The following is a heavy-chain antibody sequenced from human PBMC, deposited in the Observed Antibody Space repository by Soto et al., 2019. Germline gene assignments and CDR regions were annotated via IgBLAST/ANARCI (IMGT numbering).Heavy chain of an antibody. Sequence: GASVKVSCKASGYTFISYGIAWVRQAPGQGLEWMAWISPNSGNTNYAQKFQGRVTVTTETPTNTAYMELRSLRSDDTAVYYCARWPPFSHGNFVTYFFDFWGQGTLVTVSS. CDR3: ARWPPFSHGNFVTYFFDF. D-gene: IGHD4-17*01. CDR1: GYTFISYG. CDR2: ISPNSGNT. V-gene: IGHV1-18*01. J-gene: IGHJ4*02.